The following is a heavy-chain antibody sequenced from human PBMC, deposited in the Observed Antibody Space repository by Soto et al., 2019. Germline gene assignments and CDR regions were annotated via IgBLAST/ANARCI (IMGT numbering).Heavy chain of an antibody. Sequence: GSLRLSCAVSGSTFSNDWMHWVRQAPGKGLVWVSHINSDGSSTNYADFVKGRFTIARDNAKNTVYLQMNSLRAEDTAVYYCARDRSYSLDVWGQGTTVTV. CDR3: ARDRSYSLDV. J-gene: IGHJ6*02. CDR1: GSTFSNDW. V-gene: IGHV3-74*01. CDR2: INSDGSST.